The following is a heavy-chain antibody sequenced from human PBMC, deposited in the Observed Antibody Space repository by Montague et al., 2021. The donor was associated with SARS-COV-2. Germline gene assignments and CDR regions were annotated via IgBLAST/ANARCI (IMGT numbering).Heavy chain of an antibody. CDR3: AKLRNTPYSSGLLDY. J-gene: IGHJ4*02. CDR2: VHYSGST. V-gene: IGHV4-39*01. D-gene: IGHD6-19*01. CDR1: GASISGSSDY. Sequence: SETLSLTCSVSGASISGSSDYWAWIRQPPGKGLEWIGSVHYSGSTYYNPSLKSRVTISVDTSKNQFSLKLSSVTAADTAVHYCAKLRNTPYSSGLLDYWGQGTMVTVSS.